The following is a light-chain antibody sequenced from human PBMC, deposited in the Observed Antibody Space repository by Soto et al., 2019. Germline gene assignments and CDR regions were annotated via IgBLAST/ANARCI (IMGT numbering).Light chain of an antibody. CDR3: TSYASGSSHVV. J-gene: IGLJ2*01. Sequence: QSALTQPASVSGSTGESITLSCTGTSSDIGGYDYVSWYQRHPGKAPKLIIYDVNNRPSGVSNRFSGSKSGNTASLTISGLQAEDGADYYCTSYASGSSHVVFGGGTQLTVL. V-gene: IGLV2-14*01. CDR1: SSDIGGYDY. CDR2: DVN.